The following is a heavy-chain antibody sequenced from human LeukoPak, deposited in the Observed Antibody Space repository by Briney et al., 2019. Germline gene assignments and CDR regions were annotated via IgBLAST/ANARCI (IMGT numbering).Heavy chain of an antibody. CDR3: AKNLGYCSGGSCYPVMDV. V-gene: IGHV3-30*02. J-gene: IGHJ6*03. CDR2: IRYDGSNK. CDR1: GFTFSSYG. D-gene: IGHD2-15*01. Sequence: PGGSLRLSCAASGFTFSSYGMHWVRQAPGKGREWEALIRYDGSNKYYADSVKGRFTISRDNSTTTLYLQMNSLRAEDTAVYYCAKNLGYCSGGSCYPVMDVWGKGTTVTVSS.